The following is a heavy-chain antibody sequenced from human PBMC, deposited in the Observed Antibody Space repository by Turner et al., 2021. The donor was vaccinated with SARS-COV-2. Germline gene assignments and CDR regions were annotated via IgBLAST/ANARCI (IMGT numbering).Heavy chain of an antibody. CDR3: AKGTTMVRRLTSYFDY. V-gene: IGHV3-23*01. J-gene: IGHJ4*02. CDR1: GFTFSDYA. CDR2: ISNGGDFT. D-gene: IGHD3-10*01. Sequence: EVQLLESGGGLVQPGGSLRLSWAAAGFTFSDYAMTWVRQAPGKGLEWVSIISNGGDFTYYADSAKGRFTISRDNSKNTLYLQMNSLRAEDTAVYFCAKGTTMVRRLTSYFDYWGRGILVTVSS.